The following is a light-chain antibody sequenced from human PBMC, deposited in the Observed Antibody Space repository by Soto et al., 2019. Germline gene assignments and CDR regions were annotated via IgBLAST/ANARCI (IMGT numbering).Light chain of an antibody. CDR3: QQSYSPFRT. CDR1: RSISNY. J-gene: IGKJ1*01. CDR2: SAT. Sequence: DIQMTQSPSSLSASVGDRVTITCRASRSISNYVHWYQQKPGKAPKLLIYSATSLESGVPSRFRGFGSGTDFTLAIISLQPEGFATYYCQQSYSPFRTFGQGTKVDIK. V-gene: IGKV1-39*01.